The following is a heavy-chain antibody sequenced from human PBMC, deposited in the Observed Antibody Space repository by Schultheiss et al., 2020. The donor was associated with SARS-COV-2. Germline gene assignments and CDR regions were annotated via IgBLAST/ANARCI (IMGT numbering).Heavy chain of an antibody. J-gene: IGHJ3*02. D-gene: IGHD1-26*01. CDR2: MNPNSGNT. Sequence: ASVKVSCKASGYTFTSYDINWVRQATGQGLEWMGWMNPNSGNTGYAQKFQGRVTMTRNTSISTAYMELSSLRSEDTAVYYCARESGSSAAFDIWGQGTMVTVSS. CDR1: GYTFTSYD. V-gene: IGHV1-8*01. CDR3: ARESGSSAAFDI.